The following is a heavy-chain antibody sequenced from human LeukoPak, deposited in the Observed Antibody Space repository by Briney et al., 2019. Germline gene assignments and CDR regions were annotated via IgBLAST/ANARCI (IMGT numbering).Heavy chain of an antibody. Sequence: GGSLKLSCVASGFSFSDSTMHWVRQASGKGLEWVGRIRSKALSYAPGYAASVRGRFTISRDDSLNTVYLQMNSLRTEDTALYYCTRGSYDYWGQGTLVTVSS. J-gene: IGHJ4*02. CDR1: GFSFSDST. CDR2: IRSKALSYAP. CDR3: TRGSYDY. V-gene: IGHV3-73*01. D-gene: IGHD3-10*01.